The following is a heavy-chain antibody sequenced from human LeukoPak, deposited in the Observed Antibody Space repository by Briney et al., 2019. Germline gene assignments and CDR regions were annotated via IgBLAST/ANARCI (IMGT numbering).Heavy chain of an antibody. CDR3: ARGEDIVVVPAAFYGMDV. J-gene: IGHJ6*02. Sequence: QPGRSLRLSCAASGFTFSSYAMHRVRQAPGKGLEWVAVISYDGSNKYYADSVKGRFTISRDNSKNTLYLQMNSLRAEDTAVYYCARGEDIVVVPAAFYGMDVWGQGTTVTVSS. V-gene: IGHV3-30-3*01. CDR2: ISYDGSNK. CDR1: GFTFSSYA. D-gene: IGHD2-2*01.